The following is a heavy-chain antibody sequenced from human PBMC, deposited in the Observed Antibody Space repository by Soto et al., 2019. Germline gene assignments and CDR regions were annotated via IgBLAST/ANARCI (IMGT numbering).Heavy chain of an antibody. CDR2: IDPSDGST. V-gene: IGHV1-46*01. CDR3: ARKYFFDY. J-gene: IGHJ4*02. CDR1: GYSLTRYY. D-gene: IGHD3-10*01. Sequence: QVQLVQSGAEVKKPGASVKVSCKASGYSLTRYYMHWVRQAPGQGLEWMGIIDPSDGSTTYAQRFQGRVTMTRDASSNTVYMELGNLRSDDTAVYFCARKYFFDYWGRGTLVTVSS.